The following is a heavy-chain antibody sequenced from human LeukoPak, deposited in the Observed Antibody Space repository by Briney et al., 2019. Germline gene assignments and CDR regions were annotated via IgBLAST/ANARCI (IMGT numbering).Heavy chain of an antibody. J-gene: IGHJ4*02. D-gene: IGHD6-13*01. CDR1: GFTFSSYA. CDR3: ARGTGYSSSSNGDY. CDR2: ISGSGGST. Sequence: GGSLRLSCVASGFTFSSYAMSWVRQAPGKGLEWVSAISGSGGSTYYADSVKGRFTISRDNSKNTLYLQMNSLRAEDTAVYYCARGTGYSSSSNGDYWGQGTLVTVSS. V-gene: IGHV3-23*01.